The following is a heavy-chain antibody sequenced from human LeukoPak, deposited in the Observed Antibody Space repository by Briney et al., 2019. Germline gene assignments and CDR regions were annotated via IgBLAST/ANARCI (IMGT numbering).Heavy chain of an antibody. V-gene: IGHV3-23*01. Sequence: GGSLRLSCAASGFTFSSYGMHWVRQAPGKGLEWVSAISGSGGSTYFADSVKGRFTISRDNSNNTLYLQMNSLRAEDTAVYYCAREDPVVAATYYYYYGMDVWGQGTTVTVSS. CDR1: GFTFSSYG. CDR2: ISGSGGST. CDR3: AREDPVVAATYYYYYGMDV. D-gene: IGHD2-15*01. J-gene: IGHJ6*02.